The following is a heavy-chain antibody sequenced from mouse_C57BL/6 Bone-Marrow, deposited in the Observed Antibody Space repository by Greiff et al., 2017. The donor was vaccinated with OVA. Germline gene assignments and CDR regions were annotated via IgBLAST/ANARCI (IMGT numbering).Heavy chain of an antibody. CDR1: GYTFTSYW. CDR2: IDPYDSYT. D-gene: IGHD3-2*02. CDR3: ARSQTAQARGYAMDY. J-gene: IGHJ4*01. Sequence: QVQLQQPGAELVMPGASVKLSCKASGYTFTSYWMHWVKQRPGQGLEWIGEIDPYDSYTTYNQKFKGKSTLTVDKSSSTAYRQLSSLTSEDSAVYYCARSQTAQARGYAMDYWGQGTSVTVSS. V-gene: IGHV1-69*01.